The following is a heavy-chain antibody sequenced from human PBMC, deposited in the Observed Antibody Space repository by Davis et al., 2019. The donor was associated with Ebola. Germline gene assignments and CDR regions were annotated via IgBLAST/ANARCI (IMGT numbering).Heavy chain of an antibody. J-gene: IGHJ5*02. V-gene: IGHV1-3*01. Sequence: ASVQVSCNASGYIFTSYAMHWVRQAPGQRREWMGWINGGNGDTKYSQKFRDRVTITRDTSASTSYMELSSLRTEDTAVFYWARGKTVAGTRGLSWFDPWGPGTLVTVSS. CDR3: ARGKTVAGTRGLSWFDP. CDR2: INGGNGDT. D-gene: IGHD6-19*01. CDR1: GYIFTSYA.